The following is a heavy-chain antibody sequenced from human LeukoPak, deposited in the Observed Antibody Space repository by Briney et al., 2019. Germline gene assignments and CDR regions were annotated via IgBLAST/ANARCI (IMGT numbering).Heavy chain of an antibody. CDR3: ARPREYNTNSYYFDY. D-gene: IGHD1-14*01. V-gene: IGHV4-4*07. Sequence: PSETLSLPCTVSGSSLSNYDWRWIPHPAGKGLEWIGRNHGSGITNHNPPLKSRITLPVDTSKNLFSLRLSSVTAADTAMYYCARPREYNTNSYYFDYWGQGILVTVSS. CDR2: NHGSGIT. CDR1: GSSLSNYD. J-gene: IGHJ4*02.